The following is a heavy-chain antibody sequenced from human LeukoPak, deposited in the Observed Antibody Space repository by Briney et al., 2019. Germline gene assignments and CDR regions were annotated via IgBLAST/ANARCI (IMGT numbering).Heavy chain of an antibody. V-gene: IGHV3-9*01. CDR3: AKDSGSYSTEYFQH. Sequence: GGSLRLTCASSGFTFDCYPRHWVGQAPGKGLEGVAGSSWKSGSIRYPDSVKGRLTIYRDQAKNSLYMQMNSLRAEDTDMYYCAKDSGSYSTEYFQHWGQGTLVTVSS. D-gene: IGHD1-26*01. CDR1: GFTFDCYP. CDR2: SSWKSGSI. J-gene: IGHJ1*01.